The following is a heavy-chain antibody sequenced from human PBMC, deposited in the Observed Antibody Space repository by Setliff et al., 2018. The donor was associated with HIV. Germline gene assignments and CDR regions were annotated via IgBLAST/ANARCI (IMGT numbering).Heavy chain of an antibody. V-gene: IGHV4-31*02. D-gene: IGHD3-3*01. Sequence: SETLSLTCIVSGGSISSGGYYWSWIRQHPGKGLEWIGYIYYSGSTYYNSSLKSRVIISVDTSKNQFSLKLSPVTAADTAVYYCARENYDSSMDVWGQGTTVTVSS. CDR2: IYYSGST. CDR1: GGSISSGGYY. J-gene: IGHJ6*02. CDR3: ARENYDSSMDV.